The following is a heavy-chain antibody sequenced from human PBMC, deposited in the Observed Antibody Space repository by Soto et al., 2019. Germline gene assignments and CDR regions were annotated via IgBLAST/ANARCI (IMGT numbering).Heavy chain of an antibody. D-gene: IGHD1-7*01. Sequence: SETLSLTCTVSGGSISSYYWSWIRQPPGKGLEWIGYIYYSGSSNYNPSLKSRVTISVDTSKNQFSLKLSSVTAADTAVYYCARDFRNSRVPYWYFDLWGRGTLVTVSS. CDR3: ARDFRNSRVPYWYFDL. J-gene: IGHJ2*01. V-gene: IGHV4-59*01. CDR2: IYYSGSS. CDR1: GGSISSYY.